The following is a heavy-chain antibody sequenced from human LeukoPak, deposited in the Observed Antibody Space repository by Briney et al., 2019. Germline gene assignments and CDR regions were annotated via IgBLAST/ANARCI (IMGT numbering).Heavy chain of an antibody. D-gene: IGHD3-16*01. CDR1: GYTFTGYY. CDR2: INPNSGGT. J-gene: IGHJ4*02. Sequence: ASVKVFCKASGYTFTGYYMHWVRQAPGQGLEWMGWINPNSGGTNYAQKFQGRVTMTRDTSISTAYMELSRLRSDDTAVYYRARGKATFMIKFGGARDYWGQGTLVTVSS. V-gene: IGHV1-2*02. CDR3: ARGKATFMIKFGGARDY.